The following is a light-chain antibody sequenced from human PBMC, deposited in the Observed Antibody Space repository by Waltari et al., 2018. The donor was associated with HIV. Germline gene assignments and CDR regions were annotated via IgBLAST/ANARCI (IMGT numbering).Light chain of an antibody. CDR3: QQRNHWPLT. Sequence: EVVLTQSPATLSLSPGERATLPCRASQSVSSFLAWYQQKPGQAPRLLIYAASNSATGIPARFSGSGSGTDFTLTISSLEPEDFALYFCQQRNHWPLTFGPGTRVDIK. V-gene: IGKV3-11*01. CDR2: AAS. CDR1: QSVSSF. J-gene: IGKJ3*01.